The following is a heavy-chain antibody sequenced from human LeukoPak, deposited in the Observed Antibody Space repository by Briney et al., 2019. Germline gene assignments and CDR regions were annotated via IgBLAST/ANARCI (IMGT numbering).Heavy chain of an antibody. CDR3: AKDFYSSSWYYFDY. J-gene: IGHJ4*02. CDR2: ISGSGGST. Sequence: GGSLRLSCAASGFTFSSYGMSWVRQAPGKGLEWVSAISGSGGSTYYADSVKGRFTISRDNSKNTLYLQMNSLRAEDTAVYYCAKDFYSSSWYYFDYWGQGTLVTVSS. D-gene: IGHD6-13*01. CDR1: GFTFSSYG. V-gene: IGHV3-23*01.